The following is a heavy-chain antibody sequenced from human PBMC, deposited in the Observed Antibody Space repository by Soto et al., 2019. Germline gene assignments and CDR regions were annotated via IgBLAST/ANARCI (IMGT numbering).Heavy chain of an antibody. CDR3: ARYVVVPAAMTPGGWFDP. V-gene: IGHV1-46*03. CDR1: GYTFTSYY. Sequence: GASVKVSCKGSGYTFTSYYMHWVRQAPGQGLEWMGIINPSGGSTSYAQKFQGRVTMTRDTSTSTVYMELSSLRSEDTAVYYCARYVVVPAAMTPGGWFDPWGQGTLVTVSS. J-gene: IGHJ5*02. D-gene: IGHD2-2*01. CDR2: INPSGGST.